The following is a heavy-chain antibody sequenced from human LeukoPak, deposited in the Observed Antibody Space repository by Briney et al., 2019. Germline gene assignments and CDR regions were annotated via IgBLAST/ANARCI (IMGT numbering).Heavy chain of an antibody. Sequence: ASVKVSCKASGYTFTSHEINWVRQATGQGLEWMGWISAYNGNTNYAQKLQGRVTMTTDTSTSTAYMELRSLRSDDTAVYYCARAVGVALDYWGQGTLVTVSS. CDR3: ARAVGVALDY. V-gene: IGHV1-18*01. J-gene: IGHJ4*02. D-gene: IGHD1-26*01. CDR2: ISAYNGNT. CDR1: GYTFTSHE.